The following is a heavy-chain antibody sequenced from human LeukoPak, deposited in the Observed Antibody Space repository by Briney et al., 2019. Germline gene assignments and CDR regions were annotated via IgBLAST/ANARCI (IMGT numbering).Heavy chain of an antibody. Sequence: GGSLRLSCAASGFTVSSNYMSWVRQAPGKGLEWVSDIFSGGSTYYADSVKGRFTISRDNSKNTLYFKMNSLRAEDTAVYYFAIDRIDILTGYSFDYWGQGTLVTVSS. CDR2: IFSGGST. V-gene: IGHV3-66*01. J-gene: IGHJ4*02. CDR3: AIDRIDILTGYSFDY. CDR1: GFTVSSNY. D-gene: IGHD3-9*01.